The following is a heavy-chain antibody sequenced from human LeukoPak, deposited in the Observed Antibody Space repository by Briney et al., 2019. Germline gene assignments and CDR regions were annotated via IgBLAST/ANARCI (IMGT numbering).Heavy chain of an antibody. V-gene: IGHV6-1*01. CDR3: ASSPYSSGYYGLRYYFDC. D-gene: IGHD3-22*01. J-gene: IGHJ4*02. CDR2: TYYRSKWHN. Sequence: SQTLSLTCAISGDSVSSNSAAWNWIRQSPSRGLGWLGRTYYRSKWHNDYTVSVKSRITINPDTSKNQFSLHVNSVTPEDTAVYYCASSPYSSGYYGLRYYFDCWGQGTLVTVSS. CDR1: GDSVSSNSAA.